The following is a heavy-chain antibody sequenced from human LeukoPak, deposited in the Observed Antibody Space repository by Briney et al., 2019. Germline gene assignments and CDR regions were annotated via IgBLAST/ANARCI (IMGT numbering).Heavy chain of an antibody. Sequence: GGSLRLSCAASGFTFSTYAMSWVRQAPGKGLEWVSGISGSGGTTYYADSVKGRSTISKDKSKNTLFLQMNSLRAEDTAVYYCAKDRTYCTNAICYNAFDIWGQGTMITVSS. CDR2: ISGSGGTT. V-gene: IGHV3-23*01. CDR3: AKDRTYCTNAICYNAFDI. J-gene: IGHJ3*02. CDR1: GFTFSTYA. D-gene: IGHD2-8*01.